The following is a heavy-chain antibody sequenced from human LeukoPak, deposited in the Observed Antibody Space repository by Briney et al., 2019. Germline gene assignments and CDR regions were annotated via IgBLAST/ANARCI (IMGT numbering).Heavy chain of an antibody. CDR1: GYTFTSYY. D-gene: IGHD3-22*01. CDR3: AREPYYDSSGYYYVSYYYYYMDA. CDR2: INPSGGST. Sequence: ASVKVSCKASGYTFTSYYMHWVRQAPGQGLEWMGIINPSGGSTSYAQKFQGRVTMTRDMSTSTVYMELSSLRSEDTAVYYCAREPYYDSSGYYYVSYYYYYMDAWGKGTTVTVSS. J-gene: IGHJ6*03. V-gene: IGHV1-46*01.